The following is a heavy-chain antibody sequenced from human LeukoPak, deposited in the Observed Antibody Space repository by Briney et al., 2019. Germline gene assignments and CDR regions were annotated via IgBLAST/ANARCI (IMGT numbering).Heavy chain of an antibody. J-gene: IGHJ4*02. V-gene: IGHV4-39*01. CDR2: IYYSGST. CDR1: GGSISSSSYY. CDR3: ARHPKVRPQTPQYYFDY. D-gene: IGHD3-10*01. Sequence: SETLSLTCTVSGGSISSSSYYWGWIRQPPGKGLEWIGSIYYSGSTYYNPSLKSRVTISVDTSKNQFSLKLSSVTAADTAVYYCARHPKVRPQTPQYYFDYWGQGTLVTVSS.